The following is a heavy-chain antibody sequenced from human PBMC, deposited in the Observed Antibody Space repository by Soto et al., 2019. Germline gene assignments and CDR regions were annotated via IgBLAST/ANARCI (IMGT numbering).Heavy chain of an antibody. D-gene: IGHD6-19*01. V-gene: IGHV3-30*18. Sequence: GGSLRLSCAASGFTFSSYGMHWVRQAPGKGLEWVAVISYDGSNKYYADSVKGRFTISRDNSKNTLYLQMNSLRAEDTAVYYCAKERYSSGWYIGNAFDIWGQGTMVTVSS. J-gene: IGHJ3*02. CDR1: GFTFSSYG. CDR3: AKERYSSGWYIGNAFDI. CDR2: ISYDGSNK.